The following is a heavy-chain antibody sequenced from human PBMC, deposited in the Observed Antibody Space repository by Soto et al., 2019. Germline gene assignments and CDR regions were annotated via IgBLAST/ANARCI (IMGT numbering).Heavy chain of an antibody. CDR3: AREGTGQPRSDAFDI. V-gene: IGHV1-46*01. J-gene: IGHJ3*02. CDR2: INPSGGST. D-gene: IGHD7-27*01. Sequence: ASVKVSCKASGYTFTSYYMHWVRQAPGQGLEWMGIINPSGGSTSYAQKFQGRVTMTRDTSTSTVYMELSSLRSEDTAVYYCAREGTGQPRSDAFDIWGQGTMVTVS. CDR1: GYTFTSYY.